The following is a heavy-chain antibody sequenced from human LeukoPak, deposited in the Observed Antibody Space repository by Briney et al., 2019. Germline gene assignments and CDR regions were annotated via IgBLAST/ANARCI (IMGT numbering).Heavy chain of an antibody. CDR2: IKSKTDGGTT. V-gene: IGHV3-15*01. D-gene: IGHD5-18*01. CDR3: TIVDTAMVREFDY. CDR1: GFTFSNAW. Sequence: GGSLRLSCAASGFTFSNAWMSWVRQAPGKGLEWVGRIKSKTDGGTTDYAAPVKGRFTISRDDSKNTLYLQMNSLKTEDTAVYYCTIVDTAMVREFDYWGQGTLVTVSS. J-gene: IGHJ4*02.